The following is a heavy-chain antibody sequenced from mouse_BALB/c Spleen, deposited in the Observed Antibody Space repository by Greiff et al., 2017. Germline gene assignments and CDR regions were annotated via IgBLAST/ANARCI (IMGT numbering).Heavy chain of an antibody. Sequence: VQVVESGAELVRPGVSVKISCKGSGYTFTDYAMHWVKQSHAKSLEWIGVISTYYGDASYNQKFKGKATMTVDKSSSTAYMELARLTSEDSAIYYCARGPSFDYWGQGTTLAVSS. CDR3: ARGPSFDY. J-gene: IGHJ2*01. V-gene: IGHV1S137*01. CDR1: GYTFTDYA. CDR2: ISTYYGDA.